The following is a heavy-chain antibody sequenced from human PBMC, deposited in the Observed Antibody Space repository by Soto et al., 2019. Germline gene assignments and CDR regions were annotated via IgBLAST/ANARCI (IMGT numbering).Heavy chain of an antibody. CDR2: IIPIFGTA. Sequence: GASVKVSCKASGGTFSSYAISWVRQAPGQGLEWMGGIIPIFGTANYAQKFQGRVTITADESTSTAYMELSSLRAEDTAVYYCAKDERPYSNQYYYYMDVWGKGTTVTVSS. J-gene: IGHJ6*03. V-gene: IGHV1-69*13. CDR1: GGTFSSYA. CDR3: AKDERPYSNQYYYYMDV. D-gene: IGHD4-4*01.